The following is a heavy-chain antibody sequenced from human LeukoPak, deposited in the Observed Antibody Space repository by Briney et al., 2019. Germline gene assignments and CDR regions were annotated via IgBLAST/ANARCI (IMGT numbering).Heavy chain of an antibody. CDR3: ARLETVSGANYFDH. CDR1: GASITSGTYF. J-gene: IGHJ4*02. CDR2: INYSGTT. D-gene: IGHD2-15*01. Sequence: SETLSLTCSISGASITSGTYFWTWVRQPPGKGLEWIGSINYSGTTYYTASLKGRVTISVDTSKTQYSLSLTLVTAADTAVYFCARLETVSGANYFDHWGQGALVTVSS. V-gene: IGHV4-39*01.